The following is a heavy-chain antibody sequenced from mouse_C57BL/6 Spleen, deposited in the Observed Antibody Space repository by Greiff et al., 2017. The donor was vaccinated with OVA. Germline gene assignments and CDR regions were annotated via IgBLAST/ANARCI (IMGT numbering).Heavy chain of an antibody. Sequence: VQLQQSGAELVRPGTSVKLSCKASGYTFTSYWMHWVKQTPGQGLEWIGVIDPSDSYTNYTQKFKGQATLTVDTSSSTAYMQLSSLTSEDSAVYYCARKAMDYWGQGTSVTVSS. CDR3: ARKAMDY. CDR2: IDPSDSYT. V-gene: IGHV1-59*01. CDR1: GYTFTSYW. J-gene: IGHJ4*01.